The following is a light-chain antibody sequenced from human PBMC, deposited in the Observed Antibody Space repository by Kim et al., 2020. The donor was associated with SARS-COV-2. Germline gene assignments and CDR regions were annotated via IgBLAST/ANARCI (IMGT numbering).Light chain of an antibody. Sequence: SASVGDRVAITCRASQGVTDHLSWYQHKPGKAPKLLIYDASDLQTGVPSRFSGSGSGTDFTLTISSLEAEDFATYYCQQYHSTPYTFGQGTKLEI. CDR3: QQYHSTPYT. J-gene: IGKJ2*01. V-gene: IGKV1-33*01. CDR2: DAS. CDR1: QGVTDH.